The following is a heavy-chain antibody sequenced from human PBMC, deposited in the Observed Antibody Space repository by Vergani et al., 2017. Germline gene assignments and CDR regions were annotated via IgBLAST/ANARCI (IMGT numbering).Heavy chain of an antibody. CDR2: ISSSSSYI. CDR1: GFTVSSNY. D-gene: IGHD3-3*01. V-gene: IGHV3-21*01. CDR3: ARDSRGSLRITYYDFWSGFGGYYGMDV. J-gene: IGHJ6*02. Sequence: VQLVESGGGLVQPGGSLRLSCAASGFTVSSNYMSWVRQAPGKGLEWVSSISSSSSYIYYADSVKGRFTISRDNAKNSLYLQMNSLRAEDTAVYYCARDSRGSLRITYYDFWSGFGGYYGMDVWGQGTTVTVSS.